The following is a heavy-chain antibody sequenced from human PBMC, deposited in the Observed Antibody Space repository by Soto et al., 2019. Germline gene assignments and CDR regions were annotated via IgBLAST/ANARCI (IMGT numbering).Heavy chain of an antibody. V-gene: IGHV3-30-3*01. J-gene: IGHJ1*01. CDR2: ISYDGSNK. D-gene: IGHD1-26*01. CDR3: ARDAYSGSYYFFGYFQH. CDR1: GFTFSSYA. Sequence: PGGSLRLSCAASGFTFSSYAMHWVRQAPGKGLEWVAVISYDGSNKYYADSVKGRFTISRDNSKNTLYLQMNSLRAEDTAVYYCARDAYSGSYYFFGYFQHWGQGTLVTVSS.